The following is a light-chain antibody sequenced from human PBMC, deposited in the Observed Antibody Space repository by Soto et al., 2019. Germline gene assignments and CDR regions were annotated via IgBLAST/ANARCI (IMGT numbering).Light chain of an antibody. Sequence: EIVLTQSPGTLSLSPWERATLSCRASQSLTSSYLAWYQQKAGQAPRLVIYGASSRATGIPDRFSGGGSGTDFTLTISRLEPEDFAVYYCQQYGSSLLTFGGGTKVEIK. V-gene: IGKV3-20*01. CDR3: QQYGSSLLT. CDR2: GAS. J-gene: IGKJ4*01. CDR1: QSLTSSY.